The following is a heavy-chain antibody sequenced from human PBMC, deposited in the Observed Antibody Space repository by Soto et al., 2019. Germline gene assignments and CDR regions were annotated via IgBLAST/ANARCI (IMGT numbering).Heavy chain of an antibody. Sequence: GGSLRLSCAASGITFSSYGMHWVRQAPGKGLEWVAVISYDGTNKYYGDSVKGRFSISRDNSKNTLYLQMNSLRAEDTAAYYCAKGLGWRVLGDAFDIWGQGTMVTVSS. CDR1: GITFSSYG. V-gene: IGHV3-30*18. D-gene: IGHD3-16*01. CDR2: ISYDGTNK. J-gene: IGHJ3*02. CDR3: AKGLGWRVLGDAFDI.